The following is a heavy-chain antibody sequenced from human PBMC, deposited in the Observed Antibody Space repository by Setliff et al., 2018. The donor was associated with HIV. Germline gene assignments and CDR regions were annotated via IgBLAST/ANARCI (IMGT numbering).Heavy chain of an antibody. CDR1: GGTFSNYA. D-gene: IGHD2-8*01. Sequence: SVKVSCKASGGTFSNYAFSWVRQAPGQGLEWMGGLIPIVDITKSTQKFRDRVTFTADESTKTAQMELSGLTFGDTAVYYCAKGPNFEDAFDIWGQGTVVT. CDR2: LIPIVDIT. CDR3: AKGPNFEDAFDI. V-gene: IGHV1-69*10. J-gene: IGHJ3*02.